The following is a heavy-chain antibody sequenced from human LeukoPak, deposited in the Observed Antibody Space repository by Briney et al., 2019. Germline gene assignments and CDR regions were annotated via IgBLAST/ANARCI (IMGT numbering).Heavy chain of an antibody. V-gene: IGHV3-7*01. CDR1: GFTFAIYW. CDR3: ARVGGSWELLL. CDR2: IRQDGSEK. D-gene: IGHD2-15*01. Sequence: PGGSLRLSCAASGFTFAIYWMSWVRQAPGKGLEWVANIRQDGSEKFYVDSVKGRFTISRENDKSSLYLQMNSLRGEDTAVYFCARVGGSWELLLWGQGTLVTVS. J-gene: IGHJ4*02.